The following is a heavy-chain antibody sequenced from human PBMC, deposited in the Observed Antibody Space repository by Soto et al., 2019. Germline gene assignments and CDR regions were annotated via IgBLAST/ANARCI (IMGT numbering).Heavy chain of an antibody. D-gene: IGHD3-16*01. Sequence: SETLSLTGTVSGGSISSYYWSWIRQPAGKGLEWIGRIYTSGSTNYNPSLKSRLTMSVDTSKNQFSLKLRSVTAADTAVYYCARFGEHYGMDVGGQGTTVTVSS. CDR2: IYTSGST. CDR3: ARFGEHYGMDV. V-gene: IGHV4-4*07. J-gene: IGHJ6*02. CDR1: GGSISSYY.